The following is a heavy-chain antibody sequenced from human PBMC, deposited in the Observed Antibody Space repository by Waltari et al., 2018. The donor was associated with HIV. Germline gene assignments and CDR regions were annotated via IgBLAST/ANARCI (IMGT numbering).Heavy chain of an antibody. CDR3: ARSRSDAFDL. CDR1: GSTRGSDW. CDR2: IKEDGSEK. J-gene: IGHJ3*01. V-gene: IGHV3-7*01. Sequence: EVQLVESGGGLVQPGGSLILSCEATGSTRGSDWMTWVRQAPGKGLEWVANIKEDGSEKWYVDSVKGRFTISRDNAKNSVYLQMNSLRAEDTAVYYCARSRSDAFDLWGQGTMVTVSS.